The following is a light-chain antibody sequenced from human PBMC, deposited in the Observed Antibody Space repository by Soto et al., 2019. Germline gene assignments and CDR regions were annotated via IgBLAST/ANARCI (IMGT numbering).Light chain of an antibody. J-gene: IGKJ4*01. V-gene: IGKV1-8*01. CDR1: QGISSS. CDR2: GAS. CDR3: QQYGSLPLT. Sequence: AIRMTQSPSSFSASTGDRVTITCRASQGISSSLAWYQQKPGKAPKLLIFGASTLQSGVPSRFSGSGSGTDFTLTISCLQSEDFAVYYCQQYGSLPLTFGGGTKVEIK.